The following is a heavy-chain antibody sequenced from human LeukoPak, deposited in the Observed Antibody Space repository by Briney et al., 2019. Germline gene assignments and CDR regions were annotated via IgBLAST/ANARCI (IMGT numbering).Heavy chain of an antibody. CDR1: GFTVNSNY. V-gene: IGHV3-23*01. D-gene: IGHD6-13*01. CDR2: ISGSGGFT. Sequence: GGSLRLSCAASGFTVNSNYMSWVRQAPGKGLEWVSAISGSGGFTYYADSVKGRFTISRDNSKNTLYLQMNSLRAEDTAVYYCAKQGRGLAAAYFDFWGQGTLVTVSS. CDR3: AKQGRGLAAAYFDF. J-gene: IGHJ4*02.